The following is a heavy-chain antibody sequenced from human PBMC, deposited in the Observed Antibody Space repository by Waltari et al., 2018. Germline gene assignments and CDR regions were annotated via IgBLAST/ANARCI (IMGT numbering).Heavy chain of an antibody. CDR2: IHTSGST. V-gene: IGHV4-61*09. J-gene: IGHJ5*02. CDR1: GDSINSDIYY. CDR3: AADVASSWYMLT. D-gene: IGHD6-13*01. Sequence: QVQLQESGPGLVKPSQTLSLTCTVSGDSINSDIYYWSWVRQPAGKGLEWIGYIHTSGSTNYNPSLKSRVTISVDTSKKQFSLKVTSVTAADTAVYYCAADVASSWYMLTWGQGTLVTVSS.